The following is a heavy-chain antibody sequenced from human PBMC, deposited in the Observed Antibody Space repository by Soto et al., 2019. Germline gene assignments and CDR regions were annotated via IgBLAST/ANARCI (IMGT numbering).Heavy chain of an antibody. D-gene: IGHD3-9*01. Sequence: EVDLVESGGGLAKPGRSLRLSCVASGFTFDDHGMPWVRQIPGRGLEWVSGISWNSGSIGYAESVKGRFTIFRDNAKNSLYLEMNSLRQEDTALYYCVRDTSSGWHLKDHWGQGVQVSVSS. V-gene: IGHV3-9*01. CDR2: ISWNSGSI. CDR1: GFTFDDHG. CDR3: VRDTSSGWHLKDH. J-gene: IGHJ4*02.